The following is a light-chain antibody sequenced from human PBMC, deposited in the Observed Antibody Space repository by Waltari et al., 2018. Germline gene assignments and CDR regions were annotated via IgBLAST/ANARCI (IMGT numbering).Light chain of an antibody. V-gene: IGKV1-9*01. Sequence: QLTQSPSSLSASVGDRVTITCRASQGISSFLAWYQQKAGKAPKLLIYAASTLQSGVPSRFSGSGSGTDFTLTISSLQPEDFATYYCQQLNSYPPTFGGGTKVDIK. CDR1: QGISSF. J-gene: IGKJ4*01. CDR2: AAS. CDR3: QQLNSYPPT.